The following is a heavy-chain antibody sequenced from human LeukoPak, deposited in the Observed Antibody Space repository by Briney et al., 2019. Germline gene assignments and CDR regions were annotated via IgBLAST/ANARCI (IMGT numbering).Heavy chain of an antibody. CDR3: ARSIERRFDRSGYLDY. D-gene: IGHD3-22*01. CDR1: GGTFTSYA. CDR2: IIPILGIA. V-gene: IGHV1-69*04. Sequence: SVNVSFKASGGTFTSYAISWVRQGPGQGLELMGMIIPILGIANYAQKFQGRVTITADKSTSTAYMELSSLRSEDTTVYYCARSIERRFDRSGYLDYWGEGTLVTVSS. J-gene: IGHJ4*02.